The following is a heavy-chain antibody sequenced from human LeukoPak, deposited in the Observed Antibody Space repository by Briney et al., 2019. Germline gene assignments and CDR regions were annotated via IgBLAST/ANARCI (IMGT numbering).Heavy chain of an antibody. CDR2: ISSSGDVT. Sequence: GGSLRLSCSASGVTLGTHAMSWVRQAPGKGLEWVSAISSSGDVTYYADSVKGRFTISRDSSKNTLFLHMNTLRAEDTAIYYCAKDRTVGASYWYFDLWGRGTLVTVSS. V-gene: IGHV3-23*01. D-gene: IGHD1-26*01. J-gene: IGHJ2*01. CDR1: GVTLGTHA. CDR3: AKDRTVGASYWYFDL.